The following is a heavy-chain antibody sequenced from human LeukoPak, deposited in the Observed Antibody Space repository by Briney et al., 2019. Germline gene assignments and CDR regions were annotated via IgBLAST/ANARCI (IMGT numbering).Heavy chain of an antibody. V-gene: IGHV3-66*01. Sequence: GGSLRLSCAASGFTVSSNYMSWVRQAPGKGLEWVSVIYSGGSTYYADSVKGRFTISRDNSKNTLYLQMSSLRAEDTAVYYCARDSLYCSRTNCYTDFDYWGQGTLVTVSS. CDR3: ARDSLYCSRTNCYTDFDY. CDR1: GFTVSSNY. CDR2: IYSGGST. J-gene: IGHJ4*02. D-gene: IGHD2-2*02.